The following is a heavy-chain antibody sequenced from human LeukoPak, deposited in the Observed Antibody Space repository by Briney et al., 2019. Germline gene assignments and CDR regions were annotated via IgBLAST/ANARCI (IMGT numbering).Heavy chain of an antibody. CDR1: GFTFDDYA. CDR2: ISGSGGST. D-gene: IGHD1-26*01. Sequence: GGSLRLSCAASGFTFDDYAMHWVRQAPGKGLEWVSLISGSGGSTYYADSVKGRFTISRDNSKNTLYLQMNSLRAEDTAVYYRAKDREWELLDSVAIDYWGQGTLVTVSS. CDR3: AKDREWELLDSVAIDY. V-gene: IGHV3-23*01. J-gene: IGHJ4*02.